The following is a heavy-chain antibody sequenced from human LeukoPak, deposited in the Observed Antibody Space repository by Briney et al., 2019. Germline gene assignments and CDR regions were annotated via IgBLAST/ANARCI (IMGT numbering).Heavy chain of an antibody. CDR3: AKAKRWLQSPCGY. J-gene: IGHJ4*02. CDR1: GFTFSSYA. Sequence: GGSLRLSCAASGFTFSSYAMHWVRQAPGKGLEWVEVISYDGSNKYYADSVKGRFTISRDNSKNTLYLQMNSLRAEDTAVYYCAKAKRWLQSPCGYWGQGTLVTVSS. CDR2: ISYDGSNK. D-gene: IGHD5-24*01. V-gene: IGHV3-30-3*01.